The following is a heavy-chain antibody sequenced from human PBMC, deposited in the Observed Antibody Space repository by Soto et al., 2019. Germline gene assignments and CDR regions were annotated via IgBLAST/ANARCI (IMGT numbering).Heavy chain of an antibody. D-gene: IGHD3-10*01. V-gene: IGHV3-33*01. J-gene: IGHJ6*02. CDR3: ARARGSGCLYYGMDV. CDR2: IWYDGSNK. Sequence: QVQLVESGGGVVQPGRSLRLSCAASGFTFSSYGMHWVRQAPGKGLEWVAVIWYDGSNKYYADSVKGRFTISRDNSKNTLYLQMNSLRAEDTAVYYCARARGSGCLYYGMDVWGQGTTVTVSS. CDR1: GFTFSSYG.